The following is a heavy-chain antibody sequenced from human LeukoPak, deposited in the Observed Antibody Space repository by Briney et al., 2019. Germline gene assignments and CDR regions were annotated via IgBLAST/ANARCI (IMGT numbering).Heavy chain of an antibody. D-gene: IGHD3-22*01. V-gene: IGHV3-9*01. J-gene: IGHJ4*02. Sequence: GRSLRLSCAASGFIFDDYAMHWVRQDPGKGLEWVSGISWNSGSIGYADSVKGRFTISRDNAKNSLYLQMNSLRAEDTAVYYCARGGWDYDSSGYYNYWGQGTLVTVSS. CDR1: GFIFDDYA. CDR3: ARGGWDYDSSGYYNY. CDR2: ISWNSGSI.